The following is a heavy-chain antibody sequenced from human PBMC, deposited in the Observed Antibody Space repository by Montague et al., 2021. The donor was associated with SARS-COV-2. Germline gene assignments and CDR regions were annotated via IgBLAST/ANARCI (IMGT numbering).Heavy chain of an antibody. Sequence: SETLSLTCTVSGGSISTYYWSWIRQPAGKGLEWIGRIYTNETTNHNPSLKSRVTMSVDTSKNQFSLKLTSVTAADTAVYYCARTFWGSWFGESWFGPWGQGTLVTVSS. CDR2: IYTNETT. CDR3: ARTFWGSWFGESWFGP. V-gene: IGHV4-4*07. CDR1: GGSISTYY. J-gene: IGHJ5*02. D-gene: IGHD3-10*01.